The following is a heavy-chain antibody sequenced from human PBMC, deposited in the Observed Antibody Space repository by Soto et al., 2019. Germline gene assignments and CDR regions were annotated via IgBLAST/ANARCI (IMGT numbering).Heavy chain of an antibody. V-gene: IGHV1-69*13. CDR2: IIPIFGTA. CDR1: GGTFSSYA. J-gene: IGHJ6*02. CDR3: DIRSRRGFYYYGMDV. Sequence: SVKFSFKASGGTFSSYAISWVRPAPGQVLEWMGGIIPIFGTANYAQKFQGRVTITADESTSTAYMELSSLRSEDTAVYYCDIRSRRGFYYYGMDVWGQGTTVTVSS. D-gene: IGHD3-10*01.